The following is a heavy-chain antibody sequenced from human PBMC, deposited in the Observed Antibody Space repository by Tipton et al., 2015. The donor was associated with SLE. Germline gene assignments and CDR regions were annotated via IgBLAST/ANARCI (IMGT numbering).Heavy chain of an antibody. J-gene: IGHJ6*02. CDR2: IYTSGST. Sequence: TLSLTCTVSGGSISSGSYYWSWIRQPAGKGLEWIGYIYTSGSTNYNPSLKSRVTISVDTSKNQFSLKLSSVTAADTAVYYCARDVRYYDFLTGYYNVYGMDVWGQGTTVTVSS. D-gene: IGHD3-9*01. CDR3: ARDVRYYDFLTGYYNVYGMDV. CDR1: GGSISSGSYY. V-gene: IGHV4-61*09.